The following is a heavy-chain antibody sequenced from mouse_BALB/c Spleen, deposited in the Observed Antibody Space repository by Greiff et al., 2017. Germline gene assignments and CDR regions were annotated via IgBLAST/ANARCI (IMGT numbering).Heavy chain of an antibody. V-gene: IGHV1-74*01. CDR1: GYTFTSYW. CDR2: IDPYDSET. Sequence: QVHVKQPGAELVRPGASVKLSCKASGYTFTSYWMNWVKQRPEQGLEWIGRIDPYDSETHYNQKFKDKAILTVDKSSSTAYMQLSSLTSEDSAVYYCAKGGGNYWYFDVWGAGTTVTVSS. D-gene: IGHD2-1*01. J-gene: IGHJ1*01. CDR3: AKGGGNYWYFDV.